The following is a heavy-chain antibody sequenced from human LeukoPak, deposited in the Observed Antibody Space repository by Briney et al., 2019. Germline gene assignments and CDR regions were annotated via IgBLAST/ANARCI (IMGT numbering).Heavy chain of an antibody. J-gene: IGHJ4*02. CDR2: ISADGGST. D-gene: IGHD4-23*01. CDR3: KKDRVGVGTVY. CDR1: GLNFDDSA. Sequence: GGSLRLSCVASGLNFDDSAMHWVRQAPGKGLEWVSLISADGGSTFSADSVKGRFSISRDNSKNSLYLQMNSLRSEDTALYYCKKDRVGVGTVYWGQGTLVTVSS. V-gene: IGHV3-43*02.